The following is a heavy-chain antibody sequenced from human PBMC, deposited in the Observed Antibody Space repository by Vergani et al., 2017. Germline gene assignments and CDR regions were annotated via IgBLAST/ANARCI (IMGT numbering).Heavy chain of an antibody. D-gene: IGHD3-16*01. CDR2: IYYSGST. J-gene: IGHJ4*02. Sequence: QVQLQESGPGLVKPSETLSLTCTVSGGSISSYNWSWIRQPPGKGLEWIGYIYYSGSTNYNPSLKSRVPIPVDTSKNQFSLKLSAVTAADTAVYYCASGGNGSVDYGGEGTLVTVSS. CDR3: ASGGNGSVDY. CDR1: GGSISSYN. V-gene: IGHV4-59*01.